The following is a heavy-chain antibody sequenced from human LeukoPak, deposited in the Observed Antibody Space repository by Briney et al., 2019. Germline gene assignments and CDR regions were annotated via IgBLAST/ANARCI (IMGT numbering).Heavy chain of an antibody. CDR1: GGSISSYY. CDR3: ARHRLRYSAHDAFDI. Sequence: SETLSLTCTASGGSISSYYWSWIRQPPGKGLEWIGYIYYSGSTNYNPSLKSRVTISVGTSKNQFSLKLSSVIAADTAVYYCARHRLRYSAHDAFDIWGQGTMVTVSS. J-gene: IGHJ3*02. CDR2: IYYSGST. V-gene: IGHV4-59*08. D-gene: IGHD3-9*01.